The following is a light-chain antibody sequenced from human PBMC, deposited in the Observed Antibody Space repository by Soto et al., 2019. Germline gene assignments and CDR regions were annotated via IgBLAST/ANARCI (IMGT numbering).Light chain of an antibody. CDR3: QQYYSYPHT. J-gene: IGKJ1*01. V-gene: IGKV1D-8*01. CDR2: TAS. CDR1: QSISKW. Sequence: IQMTQSPSVLSASIGDRVTISCRMSQSISKWIAWYQLKPGKAPELLIYTASTLQSGVPSRFSGSGSGTDFTLTISSLQSDDFATYFCQQYYSYPHTFGQGTKVEIK.